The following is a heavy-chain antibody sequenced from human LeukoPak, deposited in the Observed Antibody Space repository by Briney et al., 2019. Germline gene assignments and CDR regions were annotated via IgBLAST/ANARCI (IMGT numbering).Heavy chain of an antibody. J-gene: IGHJ4*02. CDR1: GASITAYY. V-gene: IGHV4-59*08. CDR3: ARHVGTYFDY. Sequence: SSETLSLTCTVSGASITAYYWSWIRQPPGMGLECIGYISYSGSTNYNPSLNSRVTLSGDSSRNQFPLKLSSVTAADTAVYYCARHVGTYFDYWGQGTLVTVSS. D-gene: IGHD3-10*01. CDR2: ISYSGST.